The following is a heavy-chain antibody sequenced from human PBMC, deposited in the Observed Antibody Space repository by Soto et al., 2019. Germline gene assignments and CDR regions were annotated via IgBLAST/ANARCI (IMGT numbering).Heavy chain of an antibody. CDR2: IYTSGST. J-gene: IGHJ5*02. CDR1: GGSISSYY. D-gene: IGHD6-6*01. Sequence: SETLSLTCTVSGGSISSYYWSWIRQPAGKGLEWIGRIYTSGSTNYNPSLKSRVTMSVDTSSNQFSLKLSSVTAADTAVYYCARDLAARRGDWFDPWGQGTLVTVSS. CDR3: ARDLAARRGDWFDP. V-gene: IGHV4-4*07.